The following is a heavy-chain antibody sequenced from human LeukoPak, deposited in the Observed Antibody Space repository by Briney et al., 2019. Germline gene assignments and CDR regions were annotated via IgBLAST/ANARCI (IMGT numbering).Heavy chain of an antibody. CDR1: GGSISSGGYY. CDR2: IYYSGST. V-gene: IGHV4-31*03. Sequence: SETLSLTCTVSGGSISSGGYYWSWIRQHPGKGLEWIGYIYYSGSTYYNPSLKSRVTISVDTSKNQFSLKLSSVTAADTAVYYCARAGNTIFGVVIQHNWFDPWGQGTLVTVSS. CDR3: ARAGNTIFGVVIQHNWFDP. J-gene: IGHJ5*02. D-gene: IGHD3-3*01.